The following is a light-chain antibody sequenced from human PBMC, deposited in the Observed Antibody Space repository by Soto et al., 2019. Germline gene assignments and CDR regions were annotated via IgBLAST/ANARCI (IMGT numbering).Light chain of an antibody. V-gene: IGKV3-11*01. CDR3: QQRNFRPEIT. CDR1: QSVSNY. Sequence: EIVLTQSPATLSLSPGERATLSCRASQSVSNYLAWYQQKPGQAPRLLIFDASNRPTGIPPRFSGSGSGTDFSLTISSLEPEDSAIYYCQQRNFRPEITFGGGTKVEI. CDR2: DAS. J-gene: IGKJ4*01.